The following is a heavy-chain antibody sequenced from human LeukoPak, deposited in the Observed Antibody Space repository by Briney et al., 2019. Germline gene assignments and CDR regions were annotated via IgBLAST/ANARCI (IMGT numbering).Heavy chain of an antibody. Sequence: NTSETLSLTCAVYGGSFSGYYWSWIRQPPGKGLEWIGEINHSGSTNYNPSLKSRVTISVDTSKNQFSLKLSSVTAADTAVYYCARDRSGGSYADYWGQGTLVTVSS. V-gene: IGHV4-34*01. J-gene: IGHJ4*02. D-gene: IGHD1-26*01. CDR3: ARDRSGGSYADY. CDR1: GGSFSGYY. CDR2: INHSGST.